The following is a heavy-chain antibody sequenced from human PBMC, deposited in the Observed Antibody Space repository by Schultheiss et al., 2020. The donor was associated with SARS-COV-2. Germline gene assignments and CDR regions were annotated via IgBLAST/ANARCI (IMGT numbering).Heavy chain of an antibody. J-gene: IGHJ5*02. V-gene: IGHV4-34*01. CDR3: ARGRDTAMDEINWFDP. D-gene: IGHD5-18*01. CDR2: INHSGST. CDR1: GGSFSGYY. Sequence: SETLSLTCAVYGGSFSGYYWSWIRQPPGKGLEWIGEINHSGSTNYNPSLKSRLSISVDTSKNQFSLKVSSVTAADTAVYYCARGRDTAMDEINWFDPWGQGTLVTVSS.